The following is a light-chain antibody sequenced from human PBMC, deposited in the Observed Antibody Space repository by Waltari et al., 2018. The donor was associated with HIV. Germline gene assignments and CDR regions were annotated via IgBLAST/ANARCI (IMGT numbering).Light chain of an antibody. CDR3: CSYAGSSTPYV. V-gene: IGLV2-23*02. J-gene: IGLJ1*01. CDR1: SSDVGGYNY. Sequence: QSAPTHPASVSGSPGHSITISCPGTSSDVGGYNYFSWYQQHPGKAPQLMIYDVSKRPSGVSNRFSGSKSGNTASLTISGLQAEDEADYYCCSYAGSSTPYVFGTGTKVTVL. CDR2: DVS.